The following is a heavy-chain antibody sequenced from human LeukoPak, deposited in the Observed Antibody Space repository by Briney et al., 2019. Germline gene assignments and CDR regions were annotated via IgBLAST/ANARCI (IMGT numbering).Heavy chain of an antibody. Sequence: GGSLRLSCVASGFTFNSYAMGWVRQAPGKGLEWVSGISASGFSTYYADSVKGRFTISRDNSKNTLYVQVNSLGTEDTAAYYCAKGSYYDSSGSFYFDYWGQGTLVTVSS. CDR1: GFTFNSYA. J-gene: IGHJ4*02. CDR3: AKGSYYDSSGSFYFDY. V-gene: IGHV3-23*01. CDR2: ISASGFST. D-gene: IGHD3-22*01.